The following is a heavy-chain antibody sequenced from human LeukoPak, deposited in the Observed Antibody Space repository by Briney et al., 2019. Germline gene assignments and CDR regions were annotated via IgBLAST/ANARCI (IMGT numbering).Heavy chain of an antibody. CDR1: GGSFSGYY. CDR2: INHSGGT. Sequence: SETLSLTCAVYGGSFSGYYWSWIRQPPGKGLEWIGEINHSGGTNYNPSLKSRVTISVDTSKNQFSLKLSSVTAADTAVYYCARGFRHYDPWGQGTLVTVSS. D-gene: IGHD3-10*01. CDR3: ARGFRHYDP. V-gene: IGHV4-34*01. J-gene: IGHJ5*02.